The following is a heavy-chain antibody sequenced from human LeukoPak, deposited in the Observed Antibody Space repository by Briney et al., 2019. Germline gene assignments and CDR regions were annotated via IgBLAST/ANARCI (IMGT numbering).Heavy chain of an antibody. Sequence: GGSLRLSCAASGFTLSSYWMHLVRQAPGKGLVWVSRINSNGSSTPYADSVKGRFTISRDNTKNTLYLQMNSLRAEDTAVYYCVSGGHMSYNPFDYWGQGTLVSVSS. J-gene: IGHJ4*02. D-gene: IGHD5-24*01. CDR1: GFTLSSYW. CDR2: INSNGSST. CDR3: VSGGHMSYNPFDY. V-gene: IGHV3-74*01.